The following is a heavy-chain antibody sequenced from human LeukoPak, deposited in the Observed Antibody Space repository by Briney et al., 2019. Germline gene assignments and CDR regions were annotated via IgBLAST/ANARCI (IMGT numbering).Heavy chain of an antibody. D-gene: IGHD3-22*01. Sequence: ASVKVSCKASGYTFTSYYMHWVRQAPGQGLEWMGIINPSGGSTSYAQKFQGRVTMTRDTSTSTVYMELSSLRSEDTAVYYCARDGFPYYYDSSDYVLDYWGQGTLVTVSS. CDR1: GYTFTSYY. CDR2: INPSGGST. CDR3: ARDGFPYYYDSSDYVLDY. V-gene: IGHV1-46*01. J-gene: IGHJ4*02.